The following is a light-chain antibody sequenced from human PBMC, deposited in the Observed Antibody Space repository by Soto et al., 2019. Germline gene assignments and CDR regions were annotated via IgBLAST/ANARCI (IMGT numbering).Light chain of an antibody. V-gene: IGLV1-47*01. Sequence: QAVLTQPPSASGTPGQRVTISCSGISSNIANNYVFWYQHLPGTAPKLLIYRHNRRPSGVPDRFSGSKSGTAASLAISGLRSQDEGNYYCAACDDSLSGVVFGGGTKLTVL. CDR3: AACDDSLSGVV. J-gene: IGLJ2*01. CDR2: RHN. CDR1: SSNIANNY.